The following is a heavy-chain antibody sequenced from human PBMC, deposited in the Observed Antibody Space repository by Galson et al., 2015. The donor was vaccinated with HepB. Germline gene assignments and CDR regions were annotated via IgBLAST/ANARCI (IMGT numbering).Heavy chain of an antibody. V-gene: IGHV3-11*01. J-gene: IGHJ4*02. CDR2: ISSSGTTK. D-gene: IGHD3-9*01. CDR3: ARVQYDILGGYFGY. CDR1: GFSFSDYY. Sequence: SLRLSCAASGFSFSDYYMSWIRQAPGKGLEWLSYISSSGTTKCNTDSVKGRFTISRDNAKNSLYLQMNSLRAEDTAVYYCARVQYDILGGYFGYWGQGTLVTVSS.